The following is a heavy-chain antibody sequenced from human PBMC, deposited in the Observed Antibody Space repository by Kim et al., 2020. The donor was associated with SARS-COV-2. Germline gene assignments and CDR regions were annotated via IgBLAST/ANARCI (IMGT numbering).Heavy chain of an antibody. CDR2: GSPI. Sequence: GSPIKHADSVGGRFTISRDNAKKSLSLQMNSLTPEDTAVYYCVREPNYWGQGTLVTVSS. V-gene: IGHV3-11*01. J-gene: IGHJ4*02. CDR3: VREPNY.